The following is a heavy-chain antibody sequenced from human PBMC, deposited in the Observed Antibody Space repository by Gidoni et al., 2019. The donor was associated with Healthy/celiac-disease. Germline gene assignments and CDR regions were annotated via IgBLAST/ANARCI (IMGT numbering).Heavy chain of an antibody. D-gene: IGHD3-3*01. J-gene: IGHJ6*02. V-gene: IGHV3-30*04. Sequence: QLQLVESGGGVVPPGRSLRLSCASSGFTFSSYAMHWVRQAQGKGLEWVAVIAYDGSNKYYADSVKGRFTISRDNSKNTLYYCARDGNYYDFWSGYYYYGMDVWGQGTTVTVSS. CDR3: YYGMDV. CDR1: GFTFSSYA. CDR2: IAYDGSNK.